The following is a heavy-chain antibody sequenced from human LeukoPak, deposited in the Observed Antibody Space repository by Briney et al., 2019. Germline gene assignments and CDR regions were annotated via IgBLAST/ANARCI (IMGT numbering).Heavy chain of an antibody. J-gene: IGHJ4*02. CDR1: GFTFSSYE. D-gene: IGHD6-6*01. CDR3: ARESSSSSAHIDY. CDR2: ISSSGSTI. Sequence: GGSLRLSCAASGFTFSSYEMNWVRQAPGKGLEWVSYISSSGSTIYYADSVKGRFTISRDNAKNSLYLQMNSLRAEDTAVYYCARESSSSSAHIDYWGQGTLVAVSS. V-gene: IGHV3-48*03.